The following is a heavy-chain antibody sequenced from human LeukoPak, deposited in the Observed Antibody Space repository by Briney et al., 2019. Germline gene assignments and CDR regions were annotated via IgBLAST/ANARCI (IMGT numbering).Heavy chain of an antibody. CDR3: ARGLRGPYDFWSGYWGVYFDY. CDR2: ISGSGGST. Sequence: GGSLRLSCAASGFTFSSYAMSWVRQAPGKGLEWVSAISGSGGSTYYADSVKGRFTISRDNSKNTLYLQMNSLRAEDTAVYYCARGLRGPYDFWSGYWGVYFDYWGQGTLVTVSS. V-gene: IGHV3-23*01. D-gene: IGHD3-3*01. CDR1: GFTFSSYA. J-gene: IGHJ4*02.